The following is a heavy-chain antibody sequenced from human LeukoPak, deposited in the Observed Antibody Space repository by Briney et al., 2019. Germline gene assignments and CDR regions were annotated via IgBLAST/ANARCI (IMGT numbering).Heavy chain of an antibody. CDR2: ISSSGSTI. CDR1: GFTFSSYG. CDR3: ARDCRYSGSYYGPFDY. D-gene: IGHD1-26*01. Sequence: PGGSLRLSCAASGFTFSSYGMNWVRQAPGKGLEWVSYISSSGSTIYYADSVKGRFTISRDNAKNSLYLQMNSLRAEDTAVYYCARDCRYSGSYYGPFDYWGQGTLVTVSS. J-gene: IGHJ4*02. V-gene: IGHV3-48*03.